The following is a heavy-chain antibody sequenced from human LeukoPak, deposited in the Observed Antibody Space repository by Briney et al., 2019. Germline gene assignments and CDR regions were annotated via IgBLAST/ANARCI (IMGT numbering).Heavy chain of an antibody. CDR3: ARTLTREPNAFDI. CDR1: GYYFTSYW. J-gene: IGHJ3*02. CDR2: IYPGDSDP. V-gene: IGHV5-51*01. D-gene: IGHD2-15*01. Sequence: GESLKISCKASGYYFTSYWIGWVRQTPGKGLEWRGIIYPGDSDPRYSPSFQGQVTMSADKSISTSYLQWNSLKASDTAMYYCARTLTREPNAFDIWGQGTLVTVSS.